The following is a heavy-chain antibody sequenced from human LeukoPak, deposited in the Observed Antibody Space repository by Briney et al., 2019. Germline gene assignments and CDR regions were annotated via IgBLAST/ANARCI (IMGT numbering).Heavy chain of an antibody. Sequence: PSETLSLTCAVYGDSFSGYFWSWIRQSPGKGLEWFGEIDDRGNIFYNPSLKSRVTISVDTSKNQFSLKLSSVTAADTAVYYCARGATVTTGGDFDYWAQGTLVTVSS. CDR3: ARGATVTTGGDFDY. D-gene: IGHD4-17*01. V-gene: IGHV4-34*01. J-gene: IGHJ4*02. CDR2: IDDRGNI. CDR1: GDSFSGYF.